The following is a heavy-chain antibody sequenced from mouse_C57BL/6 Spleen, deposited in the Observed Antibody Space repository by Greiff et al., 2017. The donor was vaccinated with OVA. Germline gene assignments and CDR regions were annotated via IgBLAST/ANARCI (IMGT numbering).Heavy chain of an antibody. D-gene: IGHD4-1*02. CDR1: EYEFPSHD. V-gene: IGHV5-2*01. CDR2: INSDGGST. CDR3: VRHNWDGASFAY. Sequence: EVHLVESGGGLVQPGESLKLSCESNEYEFPSHDMSWVRKTPEKRLELVAAINSDGGSTYYPDTMERRFIISRDNTKQPLYLQIRSVRAEDTAVYNCVRHNWDGASFAYRGEGTLVTVSA. J-gene: IGHJ3*01.